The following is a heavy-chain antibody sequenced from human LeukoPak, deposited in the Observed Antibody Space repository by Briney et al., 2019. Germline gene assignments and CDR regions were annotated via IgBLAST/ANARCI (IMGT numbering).Heavy chain of an antibody. CDR1: GYTFTSYF. Sequence: GASVKVSCKTSGYTFTSYFIHWVRQAPGQGLEWMGIINPSGASTSYAQRFQGRVTMTRDMSTSTVYMELNSLRSEDTAVYYCARETPGTGAFDYWGQGTLVTVSS. J-gene: IGHJ4*02. V-gene: IGHV1-46*01. D-gene: IGHD3/OR15-3a*01. CDR3: ARETPGTGAFDY. CDR2: INPSGAST.